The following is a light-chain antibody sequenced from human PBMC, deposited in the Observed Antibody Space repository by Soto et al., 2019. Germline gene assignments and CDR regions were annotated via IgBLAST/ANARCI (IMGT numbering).Light chain of an antibody. Sequence: QSVLTQPASVSGSPGQSIAISCTGSSSDVGAYDYVSWYQQHPDKAPRLIMYEVSYRPSGVSNRFSGSKSVNTATLTISGLQAEDEGDYYCRSHTTSDTRVFGTGTKVTVL. CDR1: SSDVGAYDY. CDR3: RSHTTSDTRV. V-gene: IGLV2-14*03. J-gene: IGLJ1*01. CDR2: EVS.